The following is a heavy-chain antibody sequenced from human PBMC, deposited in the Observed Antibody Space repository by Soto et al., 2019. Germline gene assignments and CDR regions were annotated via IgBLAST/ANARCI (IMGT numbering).Heavy chain of an antibody. CDR2: INPNSGGT. Sequence: QVQLVQSGAEVKKPGASVKVSCKASGYTFTGYYIHWVRQTPGQGLECMGWINPNSGGTKYPQKFQGRGTMTRDTSIRTVYMSLTGLKSDDTAVYFCARDLAKGGGSAGFDYWGQGTLVAVSS. J-gene: IGHJ4*02. V-gene: IGHV1-2*02. D-gene: IGHD2-15*01. CDR3: ARDLAKGGGSAGFDY. CDR1: GYTFTGYY.